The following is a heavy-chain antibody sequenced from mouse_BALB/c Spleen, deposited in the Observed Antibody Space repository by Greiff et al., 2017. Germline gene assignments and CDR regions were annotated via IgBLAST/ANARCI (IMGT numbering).Heavy chain of an antibody. V-gene: IGHV5-6-5*01. D-gene: IGHD2-3*01. CDR3: SKGRDDGYYPIAY. CDR2: ISSCGST. Sequence: EVKLMESGGGLVKPGGSLKLSCAASGFTFSSYAMSWVRQTPEKRLEWVASISSCGSTYYPDSVQGRFTISRDNAGNTLYLQMSSLRSEDTAVYYGSKGRDDGYYPIAYWGQGTLVTVSA. CDR1: GFTFSSYA. J-gene: IGHJ3*01.